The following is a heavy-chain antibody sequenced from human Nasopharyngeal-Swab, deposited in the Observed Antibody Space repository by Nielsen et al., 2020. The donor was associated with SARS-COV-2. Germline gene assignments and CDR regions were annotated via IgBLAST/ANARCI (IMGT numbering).Heavy chain of an antibody. CDR1: GFTFSSYS. D-gene: IGHD2-15*01. CDR2: ISSSSSTI. CDR3: ARAGPYCSGGSCYPD. Sequence: GESLKTSCAASGFTFSSYSMNWVRQAPGKGLEWVSYISSSSSTIYYADSVKGRFTISRDNAKNSLYLQMNSLRDEDTAVYYCARAGPYCSGGSCYPDWGQGTLVTVSS. V-gene: IGHV3-48*02. J-gene: IGHJ4*02.